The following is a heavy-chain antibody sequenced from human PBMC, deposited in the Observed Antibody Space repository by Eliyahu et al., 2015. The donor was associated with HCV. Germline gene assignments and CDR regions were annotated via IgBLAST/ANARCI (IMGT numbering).Heavy chain of an antibody. CDR3: ARQDFFAAGWFAP. V-gene: IGHV4-39*01. CDR1: GGSXSSNGHY. J-gene: IGHJ5*02. Sequence: QVQLQESGPRLVKPSETLSLTCTVSGGSXSSNGHYWGWIRQPPGTGLEWIGSIYSGVNTFYSPSLKSRVSMSVDTSKNQFSLKVNSVTAADTAVYYCARQDFFAAGWFAPWGQGTLVTVSS. CDR2: IYSGVNT. D-gene: IGHD2/OR15-2a*01.